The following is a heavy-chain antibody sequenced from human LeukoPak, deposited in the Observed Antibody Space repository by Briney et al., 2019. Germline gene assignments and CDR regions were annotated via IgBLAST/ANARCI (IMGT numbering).Heavy chain of an antibody. Sequence: SQTLSLTCTLSVGSISSEDNFWSWIRQPPVKGVEWIGYIYNTESAYYNASLKSRVRMSVVTSNNQFSLKLSYVTAPDLAVYFCARRCYGSFYFDYGGRGTLVTVS. CDR1: VGSISSEDNF. D-gene: IGHD3-10*01. J-gene: IGHJ4*02. CDR2: IYNTESA. CDR3: ARRCYGSFYFDY. V-gene: IGHV4-30-4*01.